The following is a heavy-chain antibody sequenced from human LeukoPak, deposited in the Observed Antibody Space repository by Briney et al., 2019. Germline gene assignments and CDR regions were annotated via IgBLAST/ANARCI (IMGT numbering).Heavy chain of an antibody. J-gene: IGHJ4*02. CDR3: ARAGSGWYYFDY. V-gene: IGHV3-30-3*01. Sequence: GRSLRRSCAASGFTFSSYTLQWVRQAPGKGLEWVAVISYDGSSKYYADSVKGRFTISRDNSENTLYLQMNSLRAEDTAVYYCARAGSGWYYFDYWGQGTLVTVSS. CDR2: ISYDGSSK. D-gene: IGHD6-19*01. CDR1: GFTFSSYT.